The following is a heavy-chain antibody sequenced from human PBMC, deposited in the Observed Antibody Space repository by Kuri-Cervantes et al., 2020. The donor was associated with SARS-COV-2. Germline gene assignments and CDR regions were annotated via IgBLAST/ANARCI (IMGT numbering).Heavy chain of an antibody. D-gene: IGHD3-3*01. CDR2: ISYDGSNK. J-gene: IGHJ5*02. CDR3: ARQYWSGFVNRFDP. V-gene: IGHV3-30*14. Sequence: GGSLRLSCAASGFTFSSYAMHWVRQAPGKGLEWVAVISYDGSNKYYADSVKGRFTISRDNSKNTLYLQMNSLRAEDTAVYYCARQYWSGFVNRFDPWGQGTLVTVSS. CDR1: GFTFSSYA.